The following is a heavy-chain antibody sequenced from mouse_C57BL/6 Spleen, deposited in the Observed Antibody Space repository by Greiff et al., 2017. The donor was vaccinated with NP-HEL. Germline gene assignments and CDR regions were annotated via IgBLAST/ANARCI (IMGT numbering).Heavy chain of an antibody. D-gene: IGHD1-1*01. V-gene: IGHV1-9*01. J-gene: IGHJ4*01. CDR2: IFPGSGST. Sequence: QVQLQQSGAELMKPGASVKLSCKASGYTFTGYWIEWVKQRPGHGLEWIGEIFPGSGSTNYNEKFKGKATFTADTSSNTAYMQLSSLTSEDSAIYYCARCRCLRYYAMEGWGKGTSVTVAS. CDR1: GYTFTGYW. CDR3: ARCRCLRYYAMEG.